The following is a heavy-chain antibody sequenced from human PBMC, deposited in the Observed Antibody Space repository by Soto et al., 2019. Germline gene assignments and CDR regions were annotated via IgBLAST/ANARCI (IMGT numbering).Heavy chain of an antibody. CDR1: GYTFSSCA. V-gene: IGHV1-3*05. CDR2: INAGNGNT. CDR3: ARGGPPIDY. Sequence: QVQLVQSGAEEKKPGASVKVSCKASGYTFSSCAMHWVRQAPGQRLEWMGWINAGNGNTKYSQKFQGRVTVSRDTSASTAYMELSSMRSEDTAVYYCARGGPPIDYWGQGTLVTVSS. D-gene: IGHD3-10*01. J-gene: IGHJ4*02.